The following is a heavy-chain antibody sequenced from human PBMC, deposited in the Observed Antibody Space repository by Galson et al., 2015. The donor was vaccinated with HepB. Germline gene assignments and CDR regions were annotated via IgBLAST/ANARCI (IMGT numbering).Heavy chain of an antibody. CDR1: GYTFTSYA. V-gene: IGHV1-3*01. Sequence: SVKVSCKASGYTFTSYAMHWVRQAPGQRLEWMGWINAGNGNTKYSQKFQGRVTITRDTSASTAYMELSSLRSEDTAVYYCARARRYGGYVGYFDYWGQGTLVTVSS. D-gene: IGHD5-12*01. CDR3: ARARRYGGYVGYFDY. J-gene: IGHJ4*02. CDR2: INAGNGNT.